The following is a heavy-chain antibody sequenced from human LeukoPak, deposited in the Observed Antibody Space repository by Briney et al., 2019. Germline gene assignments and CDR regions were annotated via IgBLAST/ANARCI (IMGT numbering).Heavy chain of an antibody. CDR1: EITFSTYA. CDR3: AKGGPWSSGWSVFDY. J-gene: IGHJ4*02. D-gene: IGHD6-19*01. CDR2: ISGSGGST. Sequence: GGSLRLSCAASEITFSTYAMSWVRQAPGKGLEWVSAISGSGGSTYYADSVKGRFTISRDNSKNTLFLQMNSLRADDTAVYYCAKGGPWSSGWSVFDYWGQGTLVTVSS. V-gene: IGHV3-23*01.